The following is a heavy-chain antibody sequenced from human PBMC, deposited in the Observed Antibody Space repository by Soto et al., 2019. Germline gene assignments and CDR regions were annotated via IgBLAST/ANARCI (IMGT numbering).Heavy chain of an antibody. CDR3: ARGLYRDTAMVPTAFDY. CDR2: INHSGST. Sequence: SETLSLTCAVYGGSFSGYYWSWIRQPPGKGLEWIGEINHSGSTNYNPSLKSRVTISVDTSKNQFSLKLSSVTAEDTAVYYCARGLYRDTAMVPTAFDYWGQGTLVTVS. CDR1: GGSFSGYY. D-gene: IGHD5-18*01. V-gene: IGHV4-34*01. J-gene: IGHJ4*02.